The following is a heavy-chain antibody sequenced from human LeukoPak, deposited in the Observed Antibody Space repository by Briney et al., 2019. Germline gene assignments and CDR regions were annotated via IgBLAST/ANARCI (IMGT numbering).Heavy chain of an antibody. V-gene: IGHV1-18*01. D-gene: IGHD3-10*01. CDR2: ISAYNGNT. J-gene: IGHJ6*02. CDR1: GCTFTSYG. Sequence: ASVKVSCKASGCTFTSYGISWVRQAPGQGLEWMGWISAYNGNTNYAQKLQGRVTMTTDTSTSTAYMELRSLRSDDTAVYYCARVPSMVRGVIDYGMDVWGQGTTVTVSS. CDR3: ARVPSMVRGVIDYGMDV.